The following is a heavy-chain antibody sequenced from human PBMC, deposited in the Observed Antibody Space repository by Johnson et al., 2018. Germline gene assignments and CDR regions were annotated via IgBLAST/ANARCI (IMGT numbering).Heavy chain of an antibody. Sequence: VQLVESGGGLVQLGGSLRLSCAASGFTFRSYAMSWVRQAPGKGLEWVPTIRGSGDGPYSEAPVRGRFTISRDNSKNTLYLQMNSRRAEDTAVYYCAKDRAARPLGYYYMDVWGKGTTVIVSS. CDR1: GFTFRSYA. V-gene: IGHV3-23*04. J-gene: IGHJ6*03. D-gene: IGHD6-6*01. CDR2: IRGSGDGP. CDR3: AKDRAARPLGYYYMDV.